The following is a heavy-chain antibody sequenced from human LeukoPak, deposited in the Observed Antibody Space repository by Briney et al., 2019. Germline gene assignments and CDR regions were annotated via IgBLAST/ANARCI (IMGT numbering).Heavy chain of an antibody. CDR3: TKLVTGSEMGAFDI. J-gene: IGHJ3*02. D-gene: IGHD2-21*02. CDR1: GGSFSGYY. V-gene: IGHV4-34*03. CDR2: INHSGST. Sequence: SETLSLTCAVYGGSFSGYYWSWIRQPPGKGLEWIGEINHSGSTNYNPSLKSRVTISVDTSKNQFSLKLSSVTAADTAVYYCTKLVTGSEMGAFDIWGQGTMVTVSS.